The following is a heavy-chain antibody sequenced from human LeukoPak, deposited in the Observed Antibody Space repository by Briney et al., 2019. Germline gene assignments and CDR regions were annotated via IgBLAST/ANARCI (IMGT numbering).Heavy chain of an antibody. CDR3: ARRVNYPEPHYYYYYGMDV. CDR2: INPSGGST. V-gene: IGHV1-46*01. D-gene: IGHD5-24*01. Sequence: ASVKVSCKASGYTFTSYYMHWVRQAPGQGLEWMGIINPSGGSTSYARKFQGRVTMTRDTSTSTVYMELSSLRSEDTAVYYCARRVNYPEPHYYYYYGMDVWGQGTTVTVSS. CDR1: GYTFTSYY. J-gene: IGHJ6*02.